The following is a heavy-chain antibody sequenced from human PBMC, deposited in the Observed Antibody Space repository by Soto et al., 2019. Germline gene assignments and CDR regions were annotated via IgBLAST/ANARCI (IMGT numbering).Heavy chain of an antibody. CDR1: GDSISTFY. CDR2: VYYTGST. V-gene: IGHV4-59*01. D-gene: IGHD3-22*01. Sequence: PSETLALTCTVSGDSISTFYWGWMRQSPGKELEWIGYVYYTGSTNYNPSLKSRVTMSVDRSKNQFSLKLTSANAADTAVYYCARGRTVRNYADDSSDYFYFFDYWGQGTQVTVSS. J-gene: IGHJ4*02. CDR3: ARGRTVRNYADDSSDYFYFFDY.